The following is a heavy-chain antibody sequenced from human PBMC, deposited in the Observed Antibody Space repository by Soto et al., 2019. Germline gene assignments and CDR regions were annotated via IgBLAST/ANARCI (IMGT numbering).Heavy chain of an antibody. Sequence: DVQLLESGGGLVQPGGSLRLSCAAAGFILGNYAINWVRLAPGKGLEWVSGISGGGGTTYYADSVKGRFTIFRDTSKNTVFLQMNSLRADDTAVYYCAKGFIVVVTVLRPDDAFDVWGQGTMVTISS. CDR2: ISGGGGTT. CDR1: GFILGNYA. J-gene: IGHJ3*01. D-gene: IGHD2-21*02. V-gene: IGHV3-23*01. CDR3: AKGFIVVVTVLRPDDAFDV.